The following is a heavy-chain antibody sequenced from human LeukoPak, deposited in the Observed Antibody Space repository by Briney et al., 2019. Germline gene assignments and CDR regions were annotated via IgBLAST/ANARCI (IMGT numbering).Heavy chain of an antibody. CDR3: ARPPYYDFWSGPRSPEDEFDY. D-gene: IGHD3-3*01. CDR1: GYTFTGYY. J-gene: IGHJ4*02. V-gene: IGHV1-2*02. Sequence: ASVKVSCKASGYTFTGYYMHWVRQAPGQGLEWMGWINPNSGGTNYAQKFQGRVTMTRDTSISTAYMELSRLRSDDTAVYYCARPPYYDFWSGPRSPEDEFDYWGQGTLVTASS. CDR2: INPNSGGT.